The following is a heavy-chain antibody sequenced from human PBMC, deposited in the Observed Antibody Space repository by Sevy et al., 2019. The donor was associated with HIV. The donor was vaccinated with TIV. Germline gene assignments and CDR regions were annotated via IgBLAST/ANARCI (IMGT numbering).Heavy chain of an antibody. V-gene: IGHV1-2*02. CDR1: GYTFTGYY. D-gene: IGHD6-19*01. CDR3: ARSYSSGPRGPYYYYFYGMDV. Sequence: ASVKVSCKATGYTFTGYYMHWVRQAPGQGLEWMGWINPNSGGTNNAQKFQGRVTMTRETSISTAYMELSRLRSDDTAEFYCARSYSSGPRGPYYYYFYGMDVWGQGTTVTVSS. J-gene: IGHJ6*02. CDR2: INPNSGGT.